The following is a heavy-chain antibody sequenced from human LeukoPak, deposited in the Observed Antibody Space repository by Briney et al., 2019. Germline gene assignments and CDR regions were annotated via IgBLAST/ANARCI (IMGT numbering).Heavy chain of an antibody. J-gene: IGHJ4*02. D-gene: IGHD2-21*02. V-gene: IGHV4-59*01. CDR2: ISYSGST. Sequence: SETLSLTCTVSGDSISSYYWTWIRQPPGKGLEWIGYISYSGSTSYNPSLKSRVTISADTSKNQLSLRLTSVTAADTAVYYCARVPARRVVTTPTYFDYWGQGTLVTVSS. CDR3: ARVPARRVVTTPTYFDY. CDR1: GDSISSYY.